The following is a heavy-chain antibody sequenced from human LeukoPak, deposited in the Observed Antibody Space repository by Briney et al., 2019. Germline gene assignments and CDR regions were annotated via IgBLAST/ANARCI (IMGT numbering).Heavy chain of an antibody. J-gene: IGHJ4*02. CDR1: GFTFSSYG. CDR2: ISYDGSNK. Sequence: GGSLRLSCATSGFTFSSYGMHWVRQAPGKGLEWVAVISYDGSNKYYADSVKGRFTISRDNSKNTLYLQMNSLRAEDTAVYYCAREVSSIHSSNDYWGQGTLVTVSS. D-gene: IGHD3-3*02. V-gene: IGHV3-30*19. CDR3: AREVSSIHSSNDY.